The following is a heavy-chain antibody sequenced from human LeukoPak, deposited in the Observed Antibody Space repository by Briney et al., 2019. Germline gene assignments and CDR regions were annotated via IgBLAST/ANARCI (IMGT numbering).Heavy chain of an antibody. CDR1: GFTFSSYW. J-gene: IGHJ4*02. Sequence: PGGSLRLSCAASGFTFSSYWMSWVRQAPGKGLEWVANIKQDGSEKYYVDSVKGRFTISRDNAKNSLYLQMNSLRAEDTAVYYCARARGSCSGSSCYSDYWGQGTLVTVSS. CDR2: IKQDGSEK. D-gene: IGHD2-15*01. V-gene: IGHV3-7*01. CDR3: ARARGSCSGSSCYSDY.